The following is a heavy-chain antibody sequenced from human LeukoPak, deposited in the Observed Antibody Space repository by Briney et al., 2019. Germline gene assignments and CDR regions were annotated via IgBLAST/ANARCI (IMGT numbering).Heavy chain of an antibody. J-gene: IGHJ5*02. CDR1: GYTLTELS. V-gene: IGHV1-24*01. D-gene: IGHD3-3*01. CDR3: ATVTISLSVREPPYNWFDP. Sequence: ASVKVSCKVSGYTLTELSMHWVRQAPGKGLEWMGGFDPEDGETIYAQKFQGRVTMTEDTSTDTAYMELSSLRSEDTAVYYCATVTISLSVREPPYNWFDPWGQGTLVTVSS. CDR2: FDPEDGET.